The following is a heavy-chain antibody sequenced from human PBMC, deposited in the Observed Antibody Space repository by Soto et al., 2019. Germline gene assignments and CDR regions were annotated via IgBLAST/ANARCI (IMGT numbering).Heavy chain of an antibody. CDR1: GGSISSYY. CDR3: ARLNYDFWSGYSADAFDI. J-gene: IGHJ3*02. CDR2: IYYSGST. D-gene: IGHD3-3*01. V-gene: IGHV4-59*08. Sequence: ETLSLTCTVSGGSISSYYWSWIRQPPGKGLEWIGYIYYSGSTNYNPSLKSRVTISVDTSKNQFSLKLSSVTAADTAVYYCARLNYDFWSGYSADAFDIWGQGTMVTVSS.